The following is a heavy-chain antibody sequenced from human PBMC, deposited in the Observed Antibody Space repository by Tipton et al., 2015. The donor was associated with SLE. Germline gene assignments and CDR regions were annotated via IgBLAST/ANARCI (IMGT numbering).Heavy chain of an antibody. V-gene: IGHV3-23*01. CDR1: GFTFRNYA. CDR3: AKDRGRDSSSSNAFDI. D-gene: IGHD6-6*01. CDR2: LSGSGDIT. J-gene: IGHJ3*02. Sequence: SLRLSCAASGFTFRNYAMYWVRQAPGKGLEWVSTLSGSGDITYFADSVKGRFIISRDNSKNTLYLQMSSLRVEDTAVYYCAKDRGRDSSSSNAFDIWGQGTMVTVSS.